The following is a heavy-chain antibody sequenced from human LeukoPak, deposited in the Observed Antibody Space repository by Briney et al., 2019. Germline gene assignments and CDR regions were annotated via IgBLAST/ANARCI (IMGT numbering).Heavy chain of an antibody. Sequence: GGSLRLSCAASGLTFSSYNMNWVRQAPGKGLEWVSFISSSSNYIYYTDSVKGRFPISRDNAKNSLFLQMNSLRAEDTAVYYCARGTPTTRDFDYWGQGTPVTVSS. CDR3: ARGTPTTRDFDY. CDR1: GLTFSSYN. J-gene: IGHJ4*02. V-gene: IGHV3-21*01. D-gene: IGHD4-11*01. CDR2: ISSSSNYI.